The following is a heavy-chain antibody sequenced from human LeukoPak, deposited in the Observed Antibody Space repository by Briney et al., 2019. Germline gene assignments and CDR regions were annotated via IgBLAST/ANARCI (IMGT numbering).Heavy chain of an antibody. CDR3: ARDSNPLLLFDEVVPAATHYYYYYYMDV. V-gene: IGHV3-21*01. Sequence: KSGGSLRLSCAASGFTFSSYSMNWVRQAPGKGLEWVSSISSSSSYIYYADSVKGRFTISRDNAKNSLYLQMNSLRAEDTAVYYCARDSNPLLLFDEVVPAATHYYYYYYMDVWGKGTTVTVSS. D-gene: IGHD2-2*01. CDR1: GFTFSSYS. CDR2: ISSSSSYI. J-gene: IGHJ6*03.